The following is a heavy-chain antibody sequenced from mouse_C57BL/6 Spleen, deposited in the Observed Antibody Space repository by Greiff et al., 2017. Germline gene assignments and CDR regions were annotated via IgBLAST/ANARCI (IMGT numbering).Heavy chain of an antibody. CDR2: IDPEDGDT. D-gene: IGHD1-1*01. CDR1: GFNIEDYY. J-gene: IGHJ1*03. V-gene: IGHV14-1*01. CDR3: TTDGSSSWYFDV. Sequence: VQLQQSGAELVRPGASVKLSCTASGFNIEDYYMHWVKQRPEQGLEWIGRIDPEDGDTEYAPKFQGKATMTADTSSNTAYLQLSSLTSEDTAVYYCTTDGSSSWYFDVWGTGTTVTVSS.